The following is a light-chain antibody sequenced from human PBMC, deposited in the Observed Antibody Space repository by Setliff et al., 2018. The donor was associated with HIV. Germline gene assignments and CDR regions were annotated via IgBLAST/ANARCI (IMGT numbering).Light chain of an antibody. V-gene: IGLV2-14*03. CDR3: SSYTSSTPLYV. J-gene: IGLJ1*01. Sequence: QSVLTPPASVSGSPGQSITISCTGASGDVGGYSFVSWYQQHPGKAPKLMIYDVSYRPSGVSDRFSGSKSGNTASLTISGLQVEDEADYYCSSYTSSTPLYVFGTGTKVTVL. CDR2: DVS. CDR1: SGDVGGYSF.